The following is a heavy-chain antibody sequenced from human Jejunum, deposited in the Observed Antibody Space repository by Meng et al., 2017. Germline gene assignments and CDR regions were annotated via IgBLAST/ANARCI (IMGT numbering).Heavy chain of an antibody. CDR2: IYSGGST. CDR3: VREQYESRGH. CDR1: GFPVHSNY. V-gene: IGHV3-53*01. J-gene: IGHJ4*02. D-gene: IGHD3-22*01. Sequence: EVVESGEGLFRPGGALGLSCAASGFPVHSNYMSWVRQAPGKGLEWVSVIYSGGSTYYADSVKGRFTISRDNSRNTLYLQMNSLRADDTAVYYCVREQYESRGHWGQGTLVTVSS.